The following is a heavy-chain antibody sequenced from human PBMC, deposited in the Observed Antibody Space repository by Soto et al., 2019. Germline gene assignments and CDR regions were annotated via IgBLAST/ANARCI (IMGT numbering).Heavy chain of an antibody. CDR1: GGSFSGYS. Sequence: SETLSLTCAVYGGSFSGYSWTWIRQPPGTGLEWIGEINHTGSTNYNPSLKSRVTISVDTSKNQFSLKLSSVTAADTAVYYCARGGDGYSSGWALFQHWGQGTLVTVSS. V-gene: IGHV4-34*01. CDR2: INHTGST. D-gene: IGHD6-19*01. CDR3: ARGGDGYSSGWALFQH. J-gene: IGHJ1*01.